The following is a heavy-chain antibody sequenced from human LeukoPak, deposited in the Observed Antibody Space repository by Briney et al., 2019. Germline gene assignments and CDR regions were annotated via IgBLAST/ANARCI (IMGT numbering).Heavy chain of an antibody. V-gene: IGHV3-9*01. CDR3: ARGGPYCGGDCYSGWYFDL. D-gene: IGHD2-21*02. J-gene: IGHJ2*01. Sequence: PGRSLRLSCAASGFTFDDYAMHWVRQAPGKGLEWVSGISWNSGSIGYADPVKGRFTISRDNAKNSLYLQMNSLRSEDTAVYYCARGGPYCGGDCYSGWYFDLWGRGTLVTVSS. CDR1: GFTFDDYA. CDR2: ISWNSGSI.